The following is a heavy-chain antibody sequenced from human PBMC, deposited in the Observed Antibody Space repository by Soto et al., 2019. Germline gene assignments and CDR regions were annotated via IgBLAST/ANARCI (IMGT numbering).Heavy chain of an antibody. CDR3: ARPKGTYSSGYYYFDF. CDR1: GGTFSTYA. V-gene: IGHV1-69*01. D-gene: IGHD6-19*01. Sequence: QVQLEQSGGEVKQPGSSVRVSCKTSGGTFSTYAINWVRQAPGQGLEWMGAIIPLFGTADYSQKFQGRVTLTADESTSPAYMELSSLSFDDTAVYFCARPKGTYSSGYYYFDFWCQGTLVTVSS. J-gene: IGHJ4*02. CDR2: IIPLFGTA.